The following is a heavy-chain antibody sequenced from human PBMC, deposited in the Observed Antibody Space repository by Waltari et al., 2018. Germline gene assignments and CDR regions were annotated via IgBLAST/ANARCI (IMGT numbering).Heavy chain of an antibody. CDR2: IYHSGST. Sequence: QVQLQESGPGLVKPSETLSLTCAVSGYSISSGYYWGWIRQPPGKGLEWIGSIYHSGSTYYNPSLKSRVTISVDTSKNQFSLKLSSVTAADTAVYYCARAPDAFDIWGQGTMVTVSS. V-gene: IGHV4-38-2*01. CDR1: GYSISSGYY. CDR3: ARAPDAFDI. J-gene: IGHJ3*02.